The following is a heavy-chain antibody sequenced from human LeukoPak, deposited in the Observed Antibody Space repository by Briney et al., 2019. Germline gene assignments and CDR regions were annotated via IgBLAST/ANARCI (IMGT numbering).Heavy chain of an antibody. V-gene: IGHV1-18*01. Sequence: ASVKVSCKASGYTFTSTGICWVRQAPGQGLEWMGWVSTYNGNTNYAQKFQGRVTMTRDTSTSTAYMELRSLRSDDTAVYYCAREAPQWRNVFDFWGQGTMVTVSS. J-gene: IGHJ3*01. CDR1: GYTFTSTG. D-gene: IGHD6-19*01. CDR3: AREAPQWRNVFDF. CDR2: VSTYNGNT.